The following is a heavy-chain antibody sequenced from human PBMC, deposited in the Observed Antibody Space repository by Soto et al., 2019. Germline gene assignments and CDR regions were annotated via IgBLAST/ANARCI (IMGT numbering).Heavy chain of an antibody. J-gene: IGHJ4*02. V-gene: IGHV3-23*01. CDR1: GLTFSSYA. D-gene: IGHD6-13*01. Sequence: PGGSLRLSCAASGLTFSSYAMSWVRQAPGKGQEWVSAISGSGGSTYYADSVKGRFTISRENSKNTLYLQMNSLRAEDTAVYYCAKDRTLPGIAAAGISYFDYWGQGTLVTVSS. CDR2: ISGSGGST. CDR3: AKDRTLPGIAAAGISYFDY.